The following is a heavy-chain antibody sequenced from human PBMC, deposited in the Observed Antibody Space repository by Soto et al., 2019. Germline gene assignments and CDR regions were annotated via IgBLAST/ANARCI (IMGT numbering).Heavy chain of an antibody. CDR2: MIPFFGTT. J-gene: IGHJ5*02. CDR3: ARPLRDGSKWHYWFDP. V-gene: IGHV1-69*01. CDR1: GGTFRNHA. D-gene: IGHD5-12*01. Sequence: QVQLVQSGPEVKKPGSSVKVSCKASGGTFRNHAINWLRQAPGQGLEWMGGMIPFFGTTTYAQKFRDKVTINAYESTTTAYMELRSLRLEDTAVYYCARPLRDGSKWHYWFDPWGQGTLVTVSS.